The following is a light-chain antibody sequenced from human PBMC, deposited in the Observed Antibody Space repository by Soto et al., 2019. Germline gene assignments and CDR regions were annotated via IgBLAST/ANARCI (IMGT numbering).Light chain of an antibody. J-gene: IGKJ1*01. CDR2: DVS. V-gene: IGKV3-20*01. CDR3: PQYGSSPT. Sequence: EIVLTQSPGTLSLSPGERATLSCRSSQSVSSSYLAWYQHKPGQAPRLLIYDVSSRATGIPDRFSGSGSGTDFTINISRLEPEDFAVYYCPQYGSSPTFGQGTKVEIK. CDR1: QSVSSSY.